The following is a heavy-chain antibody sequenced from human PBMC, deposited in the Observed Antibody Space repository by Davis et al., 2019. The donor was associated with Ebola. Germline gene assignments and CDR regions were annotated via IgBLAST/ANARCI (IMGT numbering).Heavy chain of an antibody. CDR1: GFTFSSYA. Sequence: GESLKISCAASGFTFSSYAMSWVRQAPGKGLEWVSAISGSGGSTYYADSVKGRFTISRDNSKNTLYLQMNSLRAEDTAVYYCAKGWGSYDYVWGSYHFDYWGQGTLVTVSS. J-gene: IGHJ4*02. V-gene: IGHV3-23*01. CDR2: ISGSGGST. CDR3: AKGWGSYDYVWGSYHFDY. D-gene: IGHD3-16*02.